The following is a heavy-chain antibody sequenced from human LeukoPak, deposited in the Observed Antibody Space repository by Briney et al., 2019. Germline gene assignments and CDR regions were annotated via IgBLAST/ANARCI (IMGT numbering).Heavy chain of an antibody. D-gene: IGHD2-2*02. CDR2: TYYSGST. CDR1: GGSISSYY. V-gene: IGHV4-59*01. J-gene: IGHJ4*02. Sequence: PETLSLTCTVSGGSISSYYWSWIRPPPGEGLEWNGYTYYSGSTNYNPSLKSRVTISVDTSKNQCSLKLSSVTAADTAVYYCARYCTGYCYTGDSYYFDYWGQGTLVTVSS. CDR3: ARYCTGYCYTGDSYYFDY.